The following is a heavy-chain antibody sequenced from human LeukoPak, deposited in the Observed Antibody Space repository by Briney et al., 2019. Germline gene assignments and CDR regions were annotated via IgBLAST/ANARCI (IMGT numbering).Heavy chain of an antibody. V-gene: IGHV4-59*01. J-gene: IGHJ4*02. CDR2: IYYSGSN. D-gene: IGHD3-9*01. CDR3: ARVRYDIVTGYHFDY. CDR1: GGSISNYY. Sequence: SQTLSLTCSVSGGSISNYYWSWIRQPPGKGLEWIGSIYYSGSNIYNPSLKSRLTMSVDTSKNQFSLKLSAVTAADTAVYYCARVRYDIVTGYHFDYWGQGTLVIVSS.